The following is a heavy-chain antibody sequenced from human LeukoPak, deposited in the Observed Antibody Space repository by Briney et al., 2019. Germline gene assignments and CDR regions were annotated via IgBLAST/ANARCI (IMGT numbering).Heavy chain of an antibody. J-gene: IGHJ4*02. D-gene: IGHD4-23*01. V-gene: IGHV3-48*02. Sequence: PGGSLRPSCAASGFTFSSYSMNWVRQAPGKGLEWISYITYTSGTLYYAASVKGRFTISRDNAKNSLYLQMSSLRDEDTAVYYCARDLEVPGGNRLFDYWGQGTLVTVSS. CDR2: ITYTSGTL. CDR1: GFTFSSYS. CDR3: ARDLEVPGGNRLFDY.